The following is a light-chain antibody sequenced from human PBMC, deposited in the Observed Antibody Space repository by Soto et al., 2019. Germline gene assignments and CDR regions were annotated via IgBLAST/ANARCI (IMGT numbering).Light chain of an antibody. CDR2: DAS. J-gene: IGKJ4*01. Sequence: EIVLTQSPAILSLSPGERATLSCRASQGIRSYLAWYQQRPGQAPRLLIYDASDRATGIPDRFSGSGSVTDFTLTISSLEPEDFAVYYCQQRSEWPLTFGGGTKVEIK. CDR3: QQRSEWPLT. CDR1: QGIRSY. V-gene: IGKV3-11*01.